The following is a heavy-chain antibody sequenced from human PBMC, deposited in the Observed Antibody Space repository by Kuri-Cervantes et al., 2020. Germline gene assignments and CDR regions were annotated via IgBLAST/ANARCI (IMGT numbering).Heavy chain of an antibody. V-gene: IGHV3-49*04. CDR2: IRSKAYGGTT. CDR1: GFTFSSYG. D-gene: IGHD3-22*01. Sequence: GESLKISCAASGFTFSSYGMHWVRQAPGKGLEWVGFIRSKAYGGTTEYAASVKGRFTISRDDSKSIAYLQMNSLKTEDTAVYYCTRDEGSYYDSSGYSWGFGGYWGQGTLVTVSS. J-gene: IGHJ4*02. CDR3: TRDEGSYYDSSGYSWGFGGY.